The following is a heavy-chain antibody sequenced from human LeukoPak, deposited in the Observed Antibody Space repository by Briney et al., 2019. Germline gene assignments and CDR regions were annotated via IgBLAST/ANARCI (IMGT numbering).Heavy chain of an antibody. CDR3: ARDSLSPRHYYDSSGEKGVDY. CDR1: GYTFTSYG. V-gene: IGHV1-18*01. Sequence: GASVKVSRKASGYTFTSYGISWVRQAPGQGLEWMGWISAYNGNTNYAQKLQGRVTMTTDTSTSTAYMELRSLRSDDTAVYYCARDSLSPRHYYDSSGEKGVDYWGQGTLVTVSS. D-gene: IGHD3-22*01. J-gene: IGHJ4*02. CDR2: ISAYNGNT.